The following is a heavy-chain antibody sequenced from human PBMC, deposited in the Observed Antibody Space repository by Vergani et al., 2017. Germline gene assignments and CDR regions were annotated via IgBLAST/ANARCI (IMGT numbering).Heavy chain of an antibody. CDR3: ARDSSKRFLEWLRRGMDFDY. CDR1: GFTFSSYA. V-gene: IGHV3-30-3*01. D-gene: IGHD3-3*01. CDR2: ISYDGSNK. Sequence: QVQLVESGGGVVQPGRSLRLSCAASGFTFSSYAMHWVRQAPGKGLEWVAVISYDGSNKYYADSVKGRFTISRDNSKNTLYLQMNSLRAEDTAVYYCARDSSKRFLEWLRRGMDFDYWGQGTLVTVSS. J-gene: IGHJ4*02.